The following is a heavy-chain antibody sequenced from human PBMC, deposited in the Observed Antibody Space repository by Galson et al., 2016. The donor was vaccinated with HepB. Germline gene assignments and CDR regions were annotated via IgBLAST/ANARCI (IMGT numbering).Heavy chain of an antibody. CDR1: GFTFTDYY. Sequence: SLRLSCAASGFTFTDYYMSWIRQAPGKGLVWVSRINSDGSGRSYADSVKGRLIISRDNAKKRLYLQMNSLRAEDTAVYYCARDHRYCGGDCPRGPFDNWGQGTLVTVSS. D-gene: IGHD2-21*02. V-gene: IGHV3-74*01. CDR3: ARDHRYCGGDCPRGPFDN. CDR2: INSDGSGR. J-gene: IGHJ4*02.